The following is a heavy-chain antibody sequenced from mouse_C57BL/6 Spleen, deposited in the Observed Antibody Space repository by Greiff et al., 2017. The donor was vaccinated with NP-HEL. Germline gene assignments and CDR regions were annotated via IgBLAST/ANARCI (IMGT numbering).Heavy chain of an antibody. CDR1: GYTFTSYW. V-gene: IGHV1-61*01. Sequence: VQLQQPGAELVRPGSSVKLSCKASGYTFTSYWMDWVKQRPGQGLEWIGNIYPSDSETHYNQKFKDKATLTVDKSSSTAYMQLSSLTSEDSAVYYCAREGAYYYGSSEDYWGQGTTLTVSS. CDR2: IYPSDSET. CDR3: AREGAYYYGSSEDY. D-gene: IGHD1-1*01. J-gene: IGHJ2*01.